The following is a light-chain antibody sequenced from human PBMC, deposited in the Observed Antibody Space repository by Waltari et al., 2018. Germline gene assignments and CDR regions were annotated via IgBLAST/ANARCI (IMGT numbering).Light chain of an antibody. CDR3: QQYNKWPPLFT. CDR2: RAS. Sequence: EIVMTQSPATLSVSPGDRATLSCRASQRVSSNLAWYQQKPAQAPRLLIYRASTRATGIPARFSGSGSGTKFTLTISSLQSEDFAVYYCQQYNKWPPLFTFGPGTKVDIK. J-gene: IGKJ3*01. CDR1: QRVSSN. V-gene: IGKV3D-15*01.